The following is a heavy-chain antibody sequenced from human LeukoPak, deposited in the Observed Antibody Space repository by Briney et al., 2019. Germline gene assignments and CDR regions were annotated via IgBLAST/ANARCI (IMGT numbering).Heavy chain of an antibody. D-gene: IGHD3-10*01. J-gene: IGHJ4*02. CDR3: ARAAKYYYGSETYYFFDY. CDR2: IKQDGSEK. V-gene: IGHV3-7*01. Sequence: GGSLRLSCAASEFTFSTYWMSWVRQAPGKGLEWVANIKQDGSEKYYMDSVKGRFTISRDTAKNSLYLQMNSLRAEDTAVYYCARAAKYYYGSETYYFFDYWGQGTLVTVSS. CDR1: EFTFSTYW.